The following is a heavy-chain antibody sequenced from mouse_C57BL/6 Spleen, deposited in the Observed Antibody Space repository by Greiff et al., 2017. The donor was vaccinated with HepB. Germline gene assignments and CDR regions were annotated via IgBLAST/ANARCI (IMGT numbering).Heavy chain of an antibody. CDR1: GFTFSSYA. D-gene: IGHD4-1*01. Sequence: EVKLVESGEGLVKPGGSLKLSCAASGFTFSSYALSWVRQTPETRLEWVAYISSGGDYIYYADTVKGRLTISSDNARNTLYLQMSNLKSEETTIYYGTRRWDKGDYFDYWGQGTTLTVSS. CDR3: TRRWDKGDYFDY. CDR2: ISSGGDYI. J-gene: IGHJ2*01. V-gene: IGHV5S21*01.